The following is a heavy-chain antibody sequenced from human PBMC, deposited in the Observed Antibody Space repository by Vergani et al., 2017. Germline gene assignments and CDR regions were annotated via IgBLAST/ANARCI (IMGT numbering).Heavy chain of an antibody. Sequence: EVELVQSGPEMRKPGESLKISCKGSEYSFGNYWIGWMRQMPGKCLEWMGIIYPADSGTRYSPTFQDKVTISADKYISTAIHQWDSLKASDTALYYCARHTTYTDSWSQGTLVNVSS. J-gene: IGHJ4*02. CDR1: EYSFGNYW. CDR3: ARHTTYTDS. CDR2: IYPADSGT. V-gene: IGHV5-51*01. D-gene: IGHD2/OR15-2a*01.